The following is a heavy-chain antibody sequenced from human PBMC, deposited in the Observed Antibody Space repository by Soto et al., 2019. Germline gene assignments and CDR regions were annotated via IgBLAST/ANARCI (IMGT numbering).Heavy chain of an antibody. CDR3: ARATPYAFDI. D-gene: IGHD5-12*01. CDR2: IYYSGST. Sequence: SETLSLTCTVSGGSISSSSYYWGWIRQPPGKGLEWIGSIYYSGSTYYNPSLKSRVTISVDTSKNQFSLKLSSVTAADTAVYYCARATPYAFDIWGQGTMVTVSS. J-gene: IGHJ3*02. V-gene: IGHV4-39*01. CDR1: GGSISSSSYY.